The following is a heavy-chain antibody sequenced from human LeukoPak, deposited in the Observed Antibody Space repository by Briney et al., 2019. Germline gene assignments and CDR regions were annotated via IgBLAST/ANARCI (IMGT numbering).Heavy chain of an antibody. D-gene: IGHD5-24*01. J-gene: IGHJ4*02. CDR3: ARQMSGWLQSSLDY. Sequence: SETLSLTCAVSGYSISSGYYWGWIRQPPGKGLEWVGSIYHSGSTSYNPSLKSRVTISVDTSKNHFSLNLSSVTAADTAVYYCARQMSGWLQSSLDYWGQGTLVTVSS. CDR2: IYHSGST. CDR1: GYSISSGYY. V-gene: IGHV4-38-2*01.